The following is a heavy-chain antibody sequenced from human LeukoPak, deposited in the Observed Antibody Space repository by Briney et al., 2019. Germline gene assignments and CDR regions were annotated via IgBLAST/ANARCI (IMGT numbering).Heavy chain of an antibody. V-gene: IGHV3-23*01. CDR3: AKGGLPHYCSSTSCYERSRFDP. CDR2: ISGSGGST. Sequence: GGSLRLSCAASGFTFSSYAMSWVRQAPGKGLEWVSAISGSGGSTYYADSVKGRFTISRDNSKNTLYLQMNSLRAEDTAVYYCAKGGLPHYCSSTSCYERSRFDPWGQGTLVTVSS. CDR1: GFTFSSYA. D-gene: IGHD2-2*01. J-gene: IGHJ5*02.